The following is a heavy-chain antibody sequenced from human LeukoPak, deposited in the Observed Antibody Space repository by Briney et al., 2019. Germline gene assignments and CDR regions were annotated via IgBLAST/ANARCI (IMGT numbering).Heavy chain of an antibody. CDR2: ISSSSCTI. J-gene: IGHJ4*02. CDR1: GFTFSTNS. V-gene: IGHV3-48*01. D-gene: IGHD1-7*01. CDR3: ARSSRELGGYAPWELMPPFDY. Sequence: TGGSLRLSCAASGFTFSTNSMNWVRQAPGKGLEWVSYISSSSCTIYYADSVKGRFTISRDNAKNSLYLQMNSLRAEDTAVYYCARSSRELGGYAPWELMPPFDYWGQGTLVTVSS.